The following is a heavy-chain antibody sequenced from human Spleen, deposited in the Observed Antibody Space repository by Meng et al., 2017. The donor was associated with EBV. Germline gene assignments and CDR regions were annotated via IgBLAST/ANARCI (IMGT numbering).Heavy chain of an antibody. Sequence: QQQLQEPGPGLVRPSETLSLTCTVSGGSISSSSDFWAWIRQPPGKGLEWIGSFYYSMTTYYNPSLKSRITISVDTSKNQLSLKLSSVTAADTAVYFCARNSDWNDFDSWGQGTLVTVSS. CDR1: GGSISSSSDF. CDR2: FYYSMTT. J-gene: IGHJ4*02. CDR3: ARNSDWNDFDS. V-gene: IGHV4-39*01. D-gene: IGHD1-1*01.